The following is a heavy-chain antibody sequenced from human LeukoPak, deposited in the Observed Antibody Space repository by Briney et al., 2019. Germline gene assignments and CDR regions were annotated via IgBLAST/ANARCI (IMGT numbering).Heavy chain of an antibody. D-gene: IGHD4-11*01. CDR3: ARDRTPNWSAYSNPTFHY. Sequence: PGGTLRLSGAASGVTFSTYASHWVRQAPGKGLEWVAVISYDGTNKNYADSVKGRFTISRDNSKNTLYLQLNSLRAEDTAVYYCARDRTPNWSAYSNPTFHYWGQGTLVTVSS. CDR1: GVTFSTYA. CDR2: ISYDGTNK. V-gene: IGHV3-30*07. J-gene: IGHJ4*02.